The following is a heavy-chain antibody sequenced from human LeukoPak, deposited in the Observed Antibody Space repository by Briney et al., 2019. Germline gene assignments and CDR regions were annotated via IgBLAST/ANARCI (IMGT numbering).Heavy chain of an antibody. CDR1: GFTVSSNY. Sequence: GGSLRLSCAASGFTVSSNYMSWVRQAPGKGLEWVSVIYSGGSTYYADSVKGRFTISRDNSKSTLYLQMNSLRAEDTAVYYCARGSSDYGDYGVFDYWGQGTLVTVSS. V-gene: IGHV3-66*01. CDR3: ARGSSDYGDYGVFDY. CDR2: IYSGGST. J-gene: IGHJ4*02. D-gene: IGHD4-17*01.